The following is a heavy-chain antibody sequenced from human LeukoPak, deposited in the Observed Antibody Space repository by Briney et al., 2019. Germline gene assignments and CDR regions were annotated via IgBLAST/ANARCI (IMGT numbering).Heavy chain of an antibody. CDR2: IKEDGSDK. V-gene: IGHV3-7*04. J-gene: IGHJ4*02. CDR1: GFTFSSYR. D-gene: IGHD1-1*01. CDR3: ARELNWDADY. Sequence: GSLRLSCAASGFTFSSYRMNWVRQAPGNGLEWVAHIKEDGSDKYHVDSVKGRFTISRDNAKNSLYLQMNSLRAEDTAVYYCARELNWDADYWGQGTLVTVSS.